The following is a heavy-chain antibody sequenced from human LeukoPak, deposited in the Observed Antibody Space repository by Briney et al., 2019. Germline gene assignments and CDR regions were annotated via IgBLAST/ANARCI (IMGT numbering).Heavy chain of an antibody. Sequence: QPGGSLRLSCAASGFTFSSYWMSWVRQAPGKGLEWVANIKQDGSEKYYVDSAKGRFTISRDNAKNSLYLQMNSLRAEDTAVYYCARERRGIAAAGRNDYWGQGTLVTVSS. V-gene: IGHV3-7*01. D-gene: IGHD6-13*01. CDR2: IKQDGSEK. CDR3: ARERRGIAAAGRNDY. CDR1: GFTFSSYW. J-gene: IGHJ4*02.